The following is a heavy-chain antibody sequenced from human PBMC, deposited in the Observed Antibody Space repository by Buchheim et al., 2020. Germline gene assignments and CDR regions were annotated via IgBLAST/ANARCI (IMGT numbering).Heavy chain of an antibody. D-gene: IGHD3-10*01. CDR3: ARDLLEGQSYYYGMDV. CDR2: INPSGGST. Sequence: QVQLVQSGAEVKKPGASVKVSCKASGYTFTSYYMHWVRQAPGQGLEWMGIINPSGGSTSYAQKFQGRVTMTRDTSTSPDYMELSSLRSEDTAVYYCARDLLEGQSYYYGMDVWGQGTT. V-gene: IGHV1-46*01. J-gene: IGHJ6*02. CDR1: GYTFTSYY.